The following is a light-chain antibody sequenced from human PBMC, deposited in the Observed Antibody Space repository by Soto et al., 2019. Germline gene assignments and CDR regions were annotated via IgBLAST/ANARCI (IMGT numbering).Light chain of an antibody. V-gene: IGKV1-6*01. Sequence: IQMTQSPSSLSASVGDRVTFICRASQDIRSELSWFQQKPGRPPKLLIYGASILQSGVPSRFSGSGSGTDFTLTIDSLQSEDFATYYCLQDNNYPRTVGPGTKVDVK. CDR1: QDIRSE. CDR3: LQDNNYPRT. J-gene: IGKJ3*01. CDR2: GAS.